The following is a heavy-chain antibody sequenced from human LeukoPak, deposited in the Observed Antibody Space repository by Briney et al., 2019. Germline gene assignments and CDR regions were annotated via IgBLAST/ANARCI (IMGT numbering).Heavy chain of an antibody. Sequence: SVNVSCKASGGTFSSYAISWVRQAPGQGLEWMGGIIPIFGTANYAQKFQGRVTITADESTSTAYMELSSLRSEDTAVYYCARRGQLATYGMDVWGQGTTVTVSS. V-gene: IGHV1-69*13. J-gene: IGHJ6*02. CDR1: GGTFSSYA. D-gene: IGHD6-6*01. CDR3: ARRGQLATYGMDV. CDR2: IIPIFGTA.